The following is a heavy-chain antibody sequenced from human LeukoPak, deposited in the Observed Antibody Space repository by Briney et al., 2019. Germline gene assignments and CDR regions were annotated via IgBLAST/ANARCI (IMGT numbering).Heavy chain of an antibody. J-gene: IGHJ3*02. CDR3: ARPSLYYDILTGYSDHAFDI. CDR2: IYYSGST. CDR1: GDSMSGYY. D-gene: IGHD3-9*01. V-gene: IGHV4-59*08. Sequence: SETLSLTCSVSGDSMSGYYWSWIRQPPGKGLEWIGYIYYSGSTNYNPSLKSRVTISVDTSKNQFSLKLSSVTAADTAVYYCARPSLYYDILTGYSDHAFDIWGQGTMVTVSS.